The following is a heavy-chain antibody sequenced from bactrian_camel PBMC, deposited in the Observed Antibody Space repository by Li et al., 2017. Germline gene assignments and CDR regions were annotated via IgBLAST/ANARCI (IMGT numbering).Heavy chain of an antibody. CDR1: GFTFGGSA. CDR3: AAGQTSRNIYGTYCTVSRAQYDY. CDR2: ITSGGGTS. Sequence: LVESGGGLVQHGSLRLSCATSGFTFGGSAMSWVRQAPGKGLEWVSAITSGGGTSTYADSVKGRFTTSRDNAKNTLYLQVNSLKPDGTAMFYCAAGQTSRNIYGTYCTVSRAQYDYWGQGTQVTVS. V-gene: IGHV3S42*01. J-gene: IGHJ4*01. D-gene: IGHD7*01.